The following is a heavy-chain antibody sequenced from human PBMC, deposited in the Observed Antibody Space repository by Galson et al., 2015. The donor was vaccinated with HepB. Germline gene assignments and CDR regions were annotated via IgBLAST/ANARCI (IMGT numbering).Heavy chain of an antibody. V-gene: IGHV1-18*01. CDR3: ARSLISVTGPYYFDY. CDR2: ISSYNGNT. Sequence: SVKVSCKASGYTFSNYGVGWVRQAPGQGLEWMGWISSYNGNTNYPQKFQGRVTMTVDTSTTTSYVELRNLRSDDTALYYCARSLISVTGPYYFDYWGRGTLVTVSS. J-gene: IGHJ4*02. CDR1: GYTFSNYG. D-gene: IGHD2-21*02.